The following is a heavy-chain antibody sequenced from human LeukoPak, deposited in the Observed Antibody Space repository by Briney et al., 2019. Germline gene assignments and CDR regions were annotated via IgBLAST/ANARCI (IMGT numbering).Heavy chain of an antibody. D-gene: IGHD4-23*01. V-gene: IGHV1-69*13. CDR2: IIPIFGTA. CDR3: ARDRGGTTVEYYYYYGMDV. J-gene: IGHJ6*02. Sequence: GASVKVSCKASGYTFTSYAISWVRQAPGQGLEWMGGIIPIFGTANYAQKFQGRVTITADESTSTAYMELSSLRSEDTAVYYCARDRGGTTVEYYYYYGMDVWGQGTTVTVSS. CDR1: GYTFTSYA.